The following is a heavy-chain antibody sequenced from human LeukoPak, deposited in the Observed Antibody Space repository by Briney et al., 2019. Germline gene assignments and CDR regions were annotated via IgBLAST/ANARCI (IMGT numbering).Heavy chain of an antibody. Sequence: GGSLRLSCAASGFTFSSYGMHWVRQAPGKGLEGVAVIWYDGSNKYSADSVKGRFTISRDNSKNTLYLQMNSLRAEDTAVYYCARDELVGATYTQDAFDIWGQGTMVTVSS. CDR3: ARDELVGATYTQDAFDI. CDR2: IWYDGSNK. CDR1: GFTFSSYG. V-gene: IGHV3-33*01. J-gene: IGHJ3*02. D-gene: IGHD1-26*01.